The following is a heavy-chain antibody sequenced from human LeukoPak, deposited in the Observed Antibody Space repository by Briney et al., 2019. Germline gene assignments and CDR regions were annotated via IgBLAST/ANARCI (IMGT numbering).Heavy chain of an antibody. CDR2: IWYDGSNK. V-gene: IGHV3-33*01. CDR3: ARGFVATNYHYYYYMDV. J-gene: IGHJ6*03. CDR1: GFTFSSYG. Sequence: PGGSLRLSCAASGFTFSSYGMHWVRQAPGKGLEWVAVIWYDGSNKYYADSVKGRFTISRDNSKNTLYLQMNSLRAEDTAVYYCARGFVATNYHYYYYMDVWGKGTTVTVSS. D-gene: IGHD5-12*01.